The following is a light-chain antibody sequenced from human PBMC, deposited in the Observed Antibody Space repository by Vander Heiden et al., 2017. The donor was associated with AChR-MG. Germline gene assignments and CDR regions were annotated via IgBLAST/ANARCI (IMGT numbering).Light chain of an antibody. CDR1: NIGSKS. V-gene: IGLV3-21*04. CDR2: YDS. J-gene: IGLJ3*02. CDR3: QVWDSSSDHPV. Sequence: SYVLPQPPSVSVAPRKTARITCGGNNIGSKSVHWYQQKPGQAPVLVIYYDSDRPSGIPERFSGSNSGNTATMTISRVEAGDEADYYCQVWDSSSDHPVFGGGTKLTVL.